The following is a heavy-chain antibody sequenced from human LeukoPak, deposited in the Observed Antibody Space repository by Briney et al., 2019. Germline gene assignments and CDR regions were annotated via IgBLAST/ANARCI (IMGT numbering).Heavy chain of an antibody. CDR1: GFTFSDYY. CDR3: AGGGYSGYDYVVY. Sequence: GGSLRLSCAASGFTFSDYYMSWIRQAPGKGLEWVSYISSSSSYTNYADSVKGRFTISRDNAKNSLYLQMNSLRAEDTAVYYCAGGGYSGYDYVVYWGQGTLVTVSS. V-gene: IGHV3-11*06. D-gene: IGHD5-12*01. CDR2: ISSSSSYT. J-gene: IGHJ4*02.